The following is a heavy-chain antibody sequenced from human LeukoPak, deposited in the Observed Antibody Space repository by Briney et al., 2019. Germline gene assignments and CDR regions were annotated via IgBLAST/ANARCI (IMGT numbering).Heavy chain of an antibody. Sequence: GASVKVSCKASGYTLHSYDINWVRQATGQGLEWMGWMNPGTGNTGYAPRFLGGVTMTRDTSTSTAYLHLSSLTSADTAVYYCARGRFDPWGQGTQVIVSS. V-gene: IGHV1-8*01. CDR3: ARGRFDP. CDR2: MNPGTGNT. J-gene: IGHJ5*02. CDR1: GYTLHSYD.